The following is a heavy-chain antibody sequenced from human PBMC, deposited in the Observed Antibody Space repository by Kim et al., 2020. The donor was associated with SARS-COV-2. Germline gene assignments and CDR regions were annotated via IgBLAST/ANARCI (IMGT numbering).Heavy chain of an antibody. D-gene: IGHD3-3*01. J-gene: IGHJ6*04. V-gene: IGHV4-31*03. Sequence: SETLSLTCTVSGGSISSGGYYWSWIRQHPGKGLEWIGYIYYSGSTYYNPSLKSRFTISVDTSKNQFSLKLSSVTAADTAVCYCARGHRTIFEVVEYIDVWGARATLTVSP. CDR1: GGSISSGGYY. CDR2: IYYSGST. CDR3: ARGHRTIFEVVEYIDV.